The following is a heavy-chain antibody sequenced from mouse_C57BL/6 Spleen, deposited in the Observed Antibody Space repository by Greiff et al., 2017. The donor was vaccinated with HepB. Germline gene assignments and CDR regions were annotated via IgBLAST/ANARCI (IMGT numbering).Heavy chain of an antibody. CDR2: IYPGSGST. Sequence: VQLQQPGAELVKPGASVKMSCKASGYTFTSYWITWVKQRPGQGLEWIGDIYPGSGSTNYNEKFKSKATLTVDTSSSTAYMQLSSLTSEDSAVYYCARGGRHYSNYFDYWGQGTTLTVSS. V-gene: IGHV1-55*01. CDR3: ARGGRHYSNYFDY. J-gene: IGHJ2*01. CDR1: GYTFTSYW. D-gene: IGHD2-5*01.